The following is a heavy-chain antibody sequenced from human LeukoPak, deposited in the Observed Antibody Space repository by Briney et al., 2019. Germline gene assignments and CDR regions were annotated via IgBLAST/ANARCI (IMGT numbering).Heavy chain of an antibody. Sequence: PGGSLRLSCAVSDFTFSGYAMHWVRQAPGKGLEWISVISHDGNNLYYADPVKGRFTISRDNSRNTLYLQMNSLRAEDTAVYYCAARPKGGYYSYWGQGTLVTVSS. V-gene: IGHV3-33*05. J-gene: IGHJ4*02. CDR3: AARPKGGYYSY. CDR1: DFTFSGYA. CDR2: ISHDGNNL. D-gene: IGHD3-3*01.